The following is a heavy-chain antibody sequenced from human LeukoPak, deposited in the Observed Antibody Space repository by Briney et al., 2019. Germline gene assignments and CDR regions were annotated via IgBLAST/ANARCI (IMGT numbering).Heavy chain of an antibody. J-gene: IGHJ4*02. CDR2: IYYSGST. CDR3: ASRGKYSYGFDY. CDR1: GGSVSSYY. Sequence: SETLSLTCTVSGGSVSSYYWSWIRQPPGKGLEWIGHIYYSGSTNYNPSLKSRVTISVDTSKNQFSLKLSSVTAADTAVYYCASRGKYSYGFDYWGQGTLVTVSS. V-gene: IGHV4-59*02. D-gene: IGHD5-18*01.